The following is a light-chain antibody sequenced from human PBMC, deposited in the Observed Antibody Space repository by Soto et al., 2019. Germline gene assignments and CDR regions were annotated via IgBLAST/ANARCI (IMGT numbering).Light chain of an antibody. J-gene: IGLJ2*01. CDR3: AAWDDSLNAVV. CDR1: SSNIGAGFD. Sequence: QSVLTQPPSVSGAPGQRVTISCTGSSSNIGAGFDVHWYHQIAGTAPKLLIYGNNQRPSGVPDRFSGSKSGTSASLAISGLRSEDEADFYCAAWDDSLNAVVFGGGTKLTVL. CDR2: GNN. V-gene: IGLV1-40*01.